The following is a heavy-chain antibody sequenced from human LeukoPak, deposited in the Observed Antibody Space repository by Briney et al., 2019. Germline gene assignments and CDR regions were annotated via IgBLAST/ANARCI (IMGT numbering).Heavy chain of an antibody. D-gene: IGHD5-12*01. V-gene: IGHV4-39*07. CDR3: ASASGYAGVAFDI. CDR2: IYYSGST. Sequence: SETLSLTCTVSGGSISSSSYYWGWIRQPPGKGLEWIGSIYYSGSTNYNPSLKSRVTISVDTSKNQFSLKLSSVTAADTAVYYCASASGYAGVAFDIWGQGTMVTVSS. CDR1: GGSISSSSYY. J-gene: IGHJ3*02.